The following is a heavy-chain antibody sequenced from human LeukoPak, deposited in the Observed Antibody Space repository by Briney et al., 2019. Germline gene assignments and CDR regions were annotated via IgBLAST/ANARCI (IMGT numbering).Heavy chain of an antibody. V-gene: IGHV3-7*01. D-gene: IGHD2-2*01. CDR1: GFTFSSYW. CDR3: ASSHDDLLVVPAAMTY. Sequence: GGSLRLSCAASGFTFSSYWMSWVRQAPGKGLEWVANIKQDGSEKYYVDSVKGRFTISRDNAKNSLYLQMNSLRAEDTAVYYCASSHDDLLVVPAAMTYWGQGTLVTVSS. CDR2: IKQDGSEK. J-gene: IGHJ4*02.